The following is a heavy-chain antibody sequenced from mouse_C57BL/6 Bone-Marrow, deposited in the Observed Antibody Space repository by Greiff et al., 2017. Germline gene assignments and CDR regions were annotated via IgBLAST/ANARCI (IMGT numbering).Heavy chain of an antibody. Sequence: EVKLVESGGGLVKPGGSLKLSCAASGFTFSSYAMSWVRQTPEKRLEWVATISDGGSYTYYPDNVKGRFTISRDNAKNNLYLQMSHLKSEDTAMYYCARDFYAMDCWGQGTSVTVSS. J-gene: IGHJ4*01. CDR3: ARDFYAMDC. V-gene: IGHV5-4*01. CDR2: ISDGGSYT. CDR1: GFTFSSYA.